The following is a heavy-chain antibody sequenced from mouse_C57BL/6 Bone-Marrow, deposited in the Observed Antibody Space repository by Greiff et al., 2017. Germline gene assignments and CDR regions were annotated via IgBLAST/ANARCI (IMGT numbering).Heavy chain of an antibody. CDR2: ISYSGST. D-gene: IGHD2-4*01. CDR3: ARYRACYDYAFDY. Sequence: EVMLVESGPGLAKPSQTLSLTCSVTGYSITSDYWNWIRKFPGNTLEYMGYISYSGSTYYTPSLTSRISITRDTSKNQYYLQLKSVTTEDTATYYCARYRACYDYAFDYWGQGTTLTVSS. V-gene: IGHV3-8*01. CDR1: GYSITSDY. J-gene: IGHJ2*01.